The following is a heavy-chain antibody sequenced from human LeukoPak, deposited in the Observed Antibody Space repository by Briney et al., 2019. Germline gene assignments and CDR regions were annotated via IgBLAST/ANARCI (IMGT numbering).Heavy chain of an antibody. CDR1: GFTFITYW. Sequence: QAGGSLRLSCAASGFTFITYWMHWVRQAPGKGLVWVSHINSDGSITSYADSVKGRFTISRDNAKNTLYLQMNSLRAEDTAVYYCARDAVDTANAVWGQGTTVTVSS. D-gene: IGHD5-18*01. CDR3: ARDAVDTANAV. V-gene: IGHV3-74*01. J-gene: IGHJ6*02. CDR2: INSDGSIT.